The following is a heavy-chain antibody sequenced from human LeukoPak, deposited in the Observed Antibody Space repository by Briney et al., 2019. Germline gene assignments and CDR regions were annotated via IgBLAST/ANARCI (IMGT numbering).Heavy chain of an antibody. CDR3: ARQRITAADGTKGYFDY. Sequence: SETLSLTCTVSGGSISSSYYWGWIRQPPGKGLEWIGSIYYSGSTYYNPSLKGRVTISVDTSKNQFSLNLNSVTAADTALYYCARQRITAADGTKGYFDYWGQGTLVTVSS. D-gene: IGHD6-13*01. CDR1: GGSISSSYY. V-gene: IGHV4-39*01. CDR2: IYYSGST. J-gene: IGHJ4*02.